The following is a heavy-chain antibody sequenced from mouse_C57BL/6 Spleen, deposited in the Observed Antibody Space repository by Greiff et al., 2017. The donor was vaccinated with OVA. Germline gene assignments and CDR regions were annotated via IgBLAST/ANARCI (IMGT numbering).Heavy chain of an antibody. CDR3: ARDRGYDYDGDYFDY. CDR1: GFTFSSYA. D-gene: IGHD2-4*01. CDR2: ISDGGSYT. V-gene: IGHV5-4*01. Sequence: DVKLVESGGGLVKPGGSLKLSCAASGFTFSSYAMSWVRQTPEKRLELVATISDGGSYTYYPDNVKGRFTISRDNAKNNLYLQMSHLKSEDTAMYYCARDRGYDYDGDYFDYWGQGTTLTVSS. J-gene: IGHJ2*01.